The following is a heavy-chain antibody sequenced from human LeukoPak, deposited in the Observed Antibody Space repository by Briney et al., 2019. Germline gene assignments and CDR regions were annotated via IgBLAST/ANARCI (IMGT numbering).Heavy chain of an antibody. V-gene: IGHV4-59*01. CDR2: IYYSGST. CDR1: GGSISSYY. D-gene: IGHD3-9*01. CDR3: ARAGDILTGSLFDY. J-gene: IGHJ4*02. Sequence: ETLSLTCTVSGGSISSYYWSWIRQPPGKGLEWIGYIYYSGSTNYNPSLKSRVTISVDTSKNQFSLKLSSVTAADTAVYYCARAGDILTGSLFDYWGQGTLVTVSS.